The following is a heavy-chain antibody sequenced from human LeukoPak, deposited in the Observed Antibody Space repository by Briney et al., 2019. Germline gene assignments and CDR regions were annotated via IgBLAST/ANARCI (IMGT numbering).Heavy chain of an antibody. CDR2: ISAYNGNT. CDR1: GYTFTSYG. CDR3: ARVELLWFGELNWFDP. D-gene: IGHD3-10*01. Sequence: ASVKVSCKASGYTFTSYGICWVRQAPGQGLEWMGWISAYNGNTNYAQKLQSRVTMTTDTSTSTAYMELRSLRSDDTAVYYCARVELLWFGELNWFDPWGQGTLVTVSS. V-gene: IGHV1-18*04. J-gene: IGHJ5*02.